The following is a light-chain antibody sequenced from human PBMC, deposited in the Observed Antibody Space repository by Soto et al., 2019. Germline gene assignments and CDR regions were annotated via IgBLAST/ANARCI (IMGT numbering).Light chain of an antibody. CDR2: EVS. CDR3: SSYTTSNTLV. CDR1: SSDVGAYTY. J-gene: IGLJ2*01. V-gene: IGLV2-14*01. Sequence: QSALTQPASVSGSPGQSITISCTGTSSDVGAYTYVSWYQQHPGKAPKLMIFEVSDRPSGVSNRFSGSKSGNTASLTISGLQAGDEADYYCSSYTTSNTLVFGGGTKVTVL.